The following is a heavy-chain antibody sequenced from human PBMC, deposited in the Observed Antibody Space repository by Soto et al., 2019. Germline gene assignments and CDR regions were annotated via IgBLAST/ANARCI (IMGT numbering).Heavy chain of an antibody. D-gene: IGHD6-13*01. J-gene: IGHJ5*02. V-gene: IGHV3-21*01. CDR2: ISSNSAYI. CDR3: TRDASRDSSARGWFDP. CDR1: GFTFRSFT. Sequence: GGSLRLSCAASGFTFRSFTMNWVRQAPGKGLEWVSTISSNSAYIYYTDALRGRFTISRDNAKNSLHLQMNSLRAEDTAVYYCTRDASRDSSARGWFDPWGPGPLLTTSS.